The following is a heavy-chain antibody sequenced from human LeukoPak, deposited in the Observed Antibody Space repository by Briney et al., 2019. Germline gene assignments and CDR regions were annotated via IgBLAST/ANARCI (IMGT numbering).Heavy chain of an antibody. V-gene: IGHV3-21*04. J-gene: IGHJ4*02. Sequence: GGSLRLSCAASGFTFSSYSMNWVRQAPGKGLEWVSSISSSSSYIYYADSVKGRFTISRDNSKNTLYLQMNSLRAEDTAVYYCATELVVIAIAFDYWGQGTLVTVSS. D-gene: IGHD2-21*01. CDR3: ATELVVIAIAFDY. CDR1: GFTFSSYS. CDR2: ISSSSSYI.